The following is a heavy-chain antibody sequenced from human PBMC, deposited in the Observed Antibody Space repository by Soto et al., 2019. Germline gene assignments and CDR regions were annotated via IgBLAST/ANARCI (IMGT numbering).Heavy chain of an antibody. Sequence: ASVKVSCKASGYTFTGYYMHWVRQAPGQGLEWMGWINPNSGGTNYAQKFQGRVTMTRDTSISTAYMELSRLRSDDTAVYYCARPIAGATNDYGPDVWGPGTRVTVSS. J-gene: IGHJ6*02. CDR2: INPNSGGT. CDR1: GYTFTGYY. V-gene: IGHV1-2*02. D-gene: IGHD1-26*01. CDR3: ARPIAGATNDYGPDV.